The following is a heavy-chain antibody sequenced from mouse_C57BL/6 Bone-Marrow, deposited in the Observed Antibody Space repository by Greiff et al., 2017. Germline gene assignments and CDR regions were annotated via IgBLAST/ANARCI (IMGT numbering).Heavy chain of an antibody. CDR2: ISSGGDYI. CDR1: GFTFSSYA. V-gene: IGHV5-9-1*02. D-gene: IGHD1-1*01. CDR3: TREHYGSSYVRYFDV. Sequence: EVKLVESGEGLVKPGGSLKLSCAASGFTFSSYAMSWVRQTPEKRLEWVAYISSGGDYIYYADTVKGRFTISRDNARNTLYLQMSSLKSEDTAMYYCTREHYGSSYVRYFDVWGTGTTVTVSS. J-gene: IGHJ1*03.